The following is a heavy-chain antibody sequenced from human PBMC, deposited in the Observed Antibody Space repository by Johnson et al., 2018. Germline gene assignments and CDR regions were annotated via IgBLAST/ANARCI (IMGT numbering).Heavy chain of an antibody. V-gene: IGHV4-61*02. CDR2: IYTRGST. J-gene: IGHJ1*01. CDR3: ARGVLLGKYFQH. D-gene: IGHD3-10*01. CDR1: GGSISSGSYY. Sequence: QVQLQESGPGLVKPSQTLSLTCTVSGGSISSGSYYWSWIRQPAGKGMEWIGRIYTRGSTNSNPSLKSRVTISVDTSKNQFSLKLSSVTPADTAVYYCARGVLLGKYFQHWGQGTLVTVSS.